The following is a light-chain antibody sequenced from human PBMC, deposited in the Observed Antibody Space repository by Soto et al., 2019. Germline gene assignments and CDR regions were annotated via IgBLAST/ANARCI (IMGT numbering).Light chain of an antibody. CDR1: SSNIGSNY. CDR2: RNN. V-gene: IGLV1-47*01. J-gene: IGLJ2*01. Sequence: QSVLTQPPSASGTPGQRVTISCSGSSSNIGSNYVYWYQQLPGTAPKLLIYRNNQWPSGVPDRFSGSKSGTSASLAISGLRSEDEADYYCAAWDDSLSGLVFGGGTQVTVL. CDR3: AAWDDSLSGLV.